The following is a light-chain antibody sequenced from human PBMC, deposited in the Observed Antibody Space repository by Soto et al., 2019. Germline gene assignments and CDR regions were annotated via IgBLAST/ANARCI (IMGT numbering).Light chain of an antibody. CDR3: QQYGSSPT. Sequence: EIVLTQSPGTLSLSPGERATLSCRASQSVSNNYLAWYQKKPGQAPRLLIYDASSRATDIPDRFSGSGSGTVFTLTISRLEPEDFGVFYCQQYGSSPTFGGGTKVEIK. V-gene: IGKV3-20*01. CDR2: DAS. CDR1: QSVSNNY. J-gene: IGKJ4*01.